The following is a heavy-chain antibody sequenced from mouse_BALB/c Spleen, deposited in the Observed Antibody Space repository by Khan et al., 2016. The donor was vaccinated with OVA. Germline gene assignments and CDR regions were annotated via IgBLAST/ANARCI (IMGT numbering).Heavy chain of an antibody. Sequence: QVQLKESGPGLVAPSQSLSITCTVSGFSLSRYSIHWIRQPPGKGLEWLGMIWGGGSTDYYSPLKSRLSISKDSSKSPVFLKMTSLQTDDTAMYYCARTHYGWGYWYFDVWGAGTTGTVSS. J-gene: IGHJ1*01. CDR1: GFSLSRYS. CDR2: IWGGGST. CDR3: ARTHYGWGYWYFDV. D-gene: IGHD1-1*01. V-gene: IGHV2-6-4*01.